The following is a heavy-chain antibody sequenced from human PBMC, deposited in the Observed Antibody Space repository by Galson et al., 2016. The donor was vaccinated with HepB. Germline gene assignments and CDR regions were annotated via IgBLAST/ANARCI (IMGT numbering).Heavy chain of an antibody. CDR1: GFTFSDYG. V-gene: IGHV3-23*01. D-gene: IGHD3-16*02. CDR3: ARDVGGIMFDY. CDR2: MAGVGGNA. J-gene: IGHJ4*02. Sequence: LRLSCAASGFTFSDYGMAWVRQAPGRGLEWVATMAGVGGNAHYPDSVKGRFTISRDNSKNTLSLQMNSLRAEDTALYYCARDVGGIMFDYWGQGTLVTVSS.